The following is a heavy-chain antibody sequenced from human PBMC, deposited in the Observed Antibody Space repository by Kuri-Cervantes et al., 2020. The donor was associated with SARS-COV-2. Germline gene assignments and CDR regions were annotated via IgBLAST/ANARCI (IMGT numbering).Heavy chain of an antibody. J-gene: IGHJ4*02. Sequence: GGSLRLSCEASAFTISSYGMHWVRQAPGKGLEWVTGIWFDGSYQYYGDSVKGRFTISRDSSKNTLFLEMNSLTVDDTAVYYCARAFRSSWSSYFAYWGQGTLVTVSS. CDR1: AFTISSYG. CDR2: IWFDGSYQ. V-gene: IGHV3-33*01. CDR3: ARAFRSSWSSYFAY.